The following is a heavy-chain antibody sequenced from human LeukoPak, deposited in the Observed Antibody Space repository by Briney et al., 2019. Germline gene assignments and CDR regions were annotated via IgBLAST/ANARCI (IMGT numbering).Heavy chain of an antibody. V-gene: IGHV3-48*03. D-gene: IGHD3-10*01. CDR2: ISSSGSTI. J-gene: IGHJ4*02. CDR3: ARDALGFGDPQDYFDY. Sequence: GGSLRLSCAASGFTFSSYEMNWVRQAPGKGLGWVSYISSSGSTIYYAESVKGRFTISRDKAKNSLYLQMNSLRAEDTAVYYCARDALGFGDPQDYFDYWGQGTLVTVSS. CDR1: GFTFSSYE.